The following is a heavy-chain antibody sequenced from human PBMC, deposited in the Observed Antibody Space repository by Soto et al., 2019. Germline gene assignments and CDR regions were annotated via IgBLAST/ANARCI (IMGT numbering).Heavy chain of an antibody. V-gene: IGHV3-64D*06. J-gene: IGHJ4*02. D-gene: IGHD3-9*01. CDR2: INNNGGDT. Sequence: GGSLRLSCSASGFTFSSFAMRWVRQAPGKGLEYVSDINNNGGDTYYADSVKGRFTISRDNSKNTLYLQMSSLRAEDTAVYYCVKGLYDVLTGYYLYWGQGTLVTVSS. CDR3: VKGLYDVLTGYYLY. CDR1: GFTFSSFA.